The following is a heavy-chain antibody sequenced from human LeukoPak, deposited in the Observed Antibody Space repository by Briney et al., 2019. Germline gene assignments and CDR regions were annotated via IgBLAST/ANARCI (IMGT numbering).Heavy chain of an antibody. D-gene: IGHD2-21*01. Sequence: TSVKVSCKASGFTFTSSAVQWVRQARGQRLEWIGWIVVGSGNTNYAQKFQERVTITRDMSTSTANMELSSLRSEDTAVYYCAAFGGAVTDPIFYYYYYMDVWGKGTTVTVSS. V-gene: IGHV1-58*01. J-gene: IGHJ6*03. CDR1: GFTFTSSA. CDR2: IVVGSGNT. CDR3: AAFGGAVTDPIFYYYYYMDV.